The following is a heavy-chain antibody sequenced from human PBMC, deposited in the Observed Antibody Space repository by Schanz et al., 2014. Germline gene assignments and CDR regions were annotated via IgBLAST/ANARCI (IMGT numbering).Heavy chain of an antibody. Sequence: EVQLVESGGGLVQPGGSLRLSCLASGFAFSSYGMNWLRQAPGKGLEWVSYVSRSTPDIYYADSVKGRFTISRDNSKNTLYLQMSSLRVEDTAVYYCAKDPRGDKNDRAYYFDYWGQGTTVTVSS. CDR3: AKDPRGDKNDRAYYFDY. V-gene: IGHV3-48*01. D-gene: IGHD3-10*01. CDR2: VSRSTPDI. J-gene: IGHJ4*03. CDR1: GFAFSSYG.